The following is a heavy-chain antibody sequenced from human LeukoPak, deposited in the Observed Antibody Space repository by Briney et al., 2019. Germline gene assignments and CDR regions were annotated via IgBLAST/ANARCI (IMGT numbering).Heavy chain of an antibody. J-gene: IGHJ4*02. CDR3: ARAPGFGTVDY. CDR1: GFTFSSHW. CDR2: IKPDGSEK. Sequence: GGSLRLSCAASGFTFSSHWMSWVRQAPGKGLEWVANIKPDGSEKYPVDSVKGRFTVTRDNARNTLYLQMSRLRDDDSALYYCARAPGFGTVDYGGRGPLVTVSS. V-gene: IGHV3-7*01. D-gene: IGHD1-1*01.